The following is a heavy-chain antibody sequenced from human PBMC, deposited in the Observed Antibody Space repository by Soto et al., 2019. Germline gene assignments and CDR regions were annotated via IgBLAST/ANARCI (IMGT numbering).Heavy chain of an antibody. CDR2: ISAYNGNT. CDR1: GYTFTSYG. J-gene: IGHJ4*02. V-gene: IGHV1-18*01. CDR3: ARDPTYCGGDCYSRGLDY. Sequence: QVQLVQSGAEVKKPGASVKVSCKASGYTFTSYGISWVRQAPGQGLEWMGWISAYNGNTNYAQKLQGRVTMTTDTSTSTAYMELRSLRSDDTAMYYCARDPTYCGGDCYSRGLDYWGQGTLVTVSS. D-gene: IGHD2-21*02.